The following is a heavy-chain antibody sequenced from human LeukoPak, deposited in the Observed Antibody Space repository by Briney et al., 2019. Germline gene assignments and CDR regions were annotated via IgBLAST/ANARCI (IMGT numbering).Heavy chain of an antibody. J-gene: IGHJ4*02. CDR1: GYTFSGYY. V-gene: IGHV1-2*02. CDR2: INPNSGGT. CDR3: AREAMVRGVMSGRGASNY. D-gene: IGHD3-10*01. Sequence: ASVELSCTASGYTFSGYYIFWVRQVPGQGLEWMGWINPNSGGTNYAQKFQGRVTMTRDTSISTAYMELSRLRSDDTAVYYCAREAMVRGVMSGRGASNYWGQGTLVTVSS.